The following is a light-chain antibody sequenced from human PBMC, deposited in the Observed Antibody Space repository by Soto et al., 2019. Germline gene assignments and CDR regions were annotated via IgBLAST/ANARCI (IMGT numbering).Light chain of an antibody. CDR2: DAS. Sequence: DIQMTQSPSTLSESLGARVTITCRASQSISSWLAWYQQKPVKAPKLLIYDASSLESGVPSRFSGSGSGTEFTLTISSLQPDDFATYYCQQYNSYSLTFGQGTKLEIK. CDR3: QQYNSYSLT. J-gene: IGKJ2*01. V-gene: IGKV1-5*01. CDR1: QSISSW.